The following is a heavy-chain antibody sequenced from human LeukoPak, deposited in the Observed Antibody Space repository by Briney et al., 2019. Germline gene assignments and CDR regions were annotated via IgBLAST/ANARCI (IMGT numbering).Heavy chain of an antibody. D-gene: IGHD3-3*02. CDR1: GGSISSYY. Sequence: SETLSLTCTVSGGSISSYYWSWIRQPPGKGLEWIGYIYYSGSTNYNPSLKSRVTISVDTSKNQFSLKLSSVTAADTAVYYCARGGLIFGYFDYWGQGTLVTVSS. CDR2: IYYSGST. J-gene: IGHJ4*02. CDR3: ARGGLIFGYFDY. V-gene: IGHV4-59*01.